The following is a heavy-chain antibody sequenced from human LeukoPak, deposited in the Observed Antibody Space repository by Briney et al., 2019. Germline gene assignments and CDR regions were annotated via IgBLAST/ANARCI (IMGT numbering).Heavy chain of an antibody. V-gene: IGHV4-59*01. D-gene: IGHD3-10*01. Sequence: SETLSLTCTVSGGSISSYYWSWIRQPPGKGLEWIGYIYYSGSTNYNPSLKSRVTISVDTSKNQFSLKLSSVTAADTAVYYCARVSRYGSGSYYWFDPWGQGTLVTVSS. CDR3: ARVSRYGSGSYYWFDP. CDR1: GGSISSYY. J-gene: IGHJ5*02. CDR2: IYYSGST.